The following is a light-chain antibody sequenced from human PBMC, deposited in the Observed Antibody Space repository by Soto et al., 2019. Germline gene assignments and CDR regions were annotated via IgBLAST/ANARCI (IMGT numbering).Light chain of an antibody. CDR1: SSDVGGYNY. CDR3: SSYTTISTYV. CDR2: DVR. J-gene: IGLJ1*01. Sequence: QSVRTQPASVSGSPGQSITISCTGTSSDVGGYNYVSWYQQHPGKAPKLMIYDVRNRPSGVSNRFSGSKSVNTASLTISGLQAEDEVDYYCSSYTTISTYVFGAGTKVTVL. V-gene: IGLV2-14*01.